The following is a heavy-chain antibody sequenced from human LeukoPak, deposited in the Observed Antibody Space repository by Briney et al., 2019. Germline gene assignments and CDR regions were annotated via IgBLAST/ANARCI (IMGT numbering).Heavy chain of an antibody. V-gene: IGHV3-20*01. J-gene: IGHJ5*02. CDR2: INWNGGST. Sequence: GGSLRLSCAASGFTFDDYGMSWVRQAPGKGLEGVSDINWNGGSTGYADSVKGRFTISRDNAKNSLYLQMNSLRAEDTALYHCARVRLTTNSFDPWGQGTLVTVSS. CDR3: ARVRLTTNSFDP. D-gene: IGHD3-22*01. CDR1: GFTFDDYG.